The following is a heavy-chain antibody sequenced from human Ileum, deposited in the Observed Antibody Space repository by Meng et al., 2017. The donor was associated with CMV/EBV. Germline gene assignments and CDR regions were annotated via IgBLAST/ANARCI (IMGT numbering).Heavy chain of an antibody. J-gene: IGHJ4*02. CDR1: GFTFSSSW. Sequence: GGSLRFSCAASGFTFSSSWMHWVRQVPGKGLVWVSRLTSDGRTTYADSVKGRFTISRDDATSTLYLQMNSLRAEDTAVYYCARDGSYNFDYWGQGTLVTVSS. V-gene: IGHV3-74*03. CDR2: LTSDGRT. D-gene: IGHD1-26*01. CDR3: ARDGSYNFDY.